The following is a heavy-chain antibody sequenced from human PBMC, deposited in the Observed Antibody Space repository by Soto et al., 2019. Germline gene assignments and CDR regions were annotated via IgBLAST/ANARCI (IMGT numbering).Heavy chain of an antibody. J-gene: IGHJ5*02. D-gene: IGHD3-10*01. V-gene: IGHV1-46*03. Sequence: AASVKVSCKASGYTFTSYYMHWVRQAPGQGLEWMGIINPSGGSTSYAQKFQGRVTMTRDTSTSTVYMELSSLRSEDTAVYYCARDITMVRGVIGGPWFDPWGQGTLVTVSS. CDR1: GYTFTSYY. CDR2: INPSGGST. CDR3: ARDITMVRGVIGGPWFDP.